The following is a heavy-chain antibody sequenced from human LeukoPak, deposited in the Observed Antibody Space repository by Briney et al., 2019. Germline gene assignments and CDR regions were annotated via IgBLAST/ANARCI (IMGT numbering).Heavy chain of an antibody. Sequence: ASVKISCKPSGGTFSNYAVAWVRQAPGQGLEWMGHIIPIFGTTSYAPKFQGRVTLTADEVTTTAYMELRSLTSKDTAVYYCTRDPPVASAPGYFDSWGQGSLVTVSS. V-gene: IGHV1-69*01. J-gene: IGHJ4*02. D-gene: IGHD2-15*01. CDR3: TRDPPVASAPGYFDS. CDR1: GGTFSNYA. CDR2: IIPIFGTT.